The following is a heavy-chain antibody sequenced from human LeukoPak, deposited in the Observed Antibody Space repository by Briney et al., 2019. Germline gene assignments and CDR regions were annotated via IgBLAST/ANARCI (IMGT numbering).Heavy chain of an antibody. J-gene: IGHJ5*02. CDR2: INPNSGAT. CDR3: ARAHLIAAAGYNWFDP. CDR1: GYTFTAFY. Sequence: ASVKVSCKASGYTFTAFYMHWVRQAPGQGLEWMGGINPNSGATNYAQKFQGRVTMTRDTSISTAYMELRRLRSDDTAVYYCARAHLIAAAGYNWFDPWGQGTLVTVSS. V-gene: IGHV1-2*02. D-gene: IGHD6-13*01.